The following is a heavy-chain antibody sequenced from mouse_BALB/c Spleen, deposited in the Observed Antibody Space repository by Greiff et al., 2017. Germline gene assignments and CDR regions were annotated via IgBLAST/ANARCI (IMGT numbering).Heavy chain of an antibody. CDR2: ISNGGGST. CDR1: GFTFSSYT. V-gene: IGHV5-12-2*01. CDR3: ARQGLLGAMDY. J-gene: IGHJ4*01. Sequence: DVKLVESGGGLVQPGGSLKLSCAASGFTFSSYTMSWVRQTPEKRLEWVAYISNGGGSTYYPDTVKGRFTISRDNAKNTLYLQMSSLKSEDTAMYYCARQGLLGAMDYWGQGTSVTVSS. D-gene: IGHD2-13*01.